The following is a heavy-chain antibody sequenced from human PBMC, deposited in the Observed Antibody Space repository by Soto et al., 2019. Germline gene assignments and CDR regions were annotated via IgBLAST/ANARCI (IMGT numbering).Heavy chain of an antibody. CDR2: MSYDGINK. V-gene: IGHV3-30*18. CDR1: GFTFSAYG. D-gene: IGHD3-16*01. CDR3: AKDGGVRQYYYYSGMDV. J-gene: IGHJ6*02. Sequence: GGSLRLSCAASGFTFSAYGMHRVRQAPGKGLEWVALMSYDGINKYYADSVKGRFTISRDNSRNTLYLQMNSLGAEDTAVYYCAKDGGVRQYYYYSGMDVWGQGTTVTVSS.